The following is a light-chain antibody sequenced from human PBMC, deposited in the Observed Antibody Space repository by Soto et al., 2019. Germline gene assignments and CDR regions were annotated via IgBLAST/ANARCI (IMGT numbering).Light chain of an antibody. CDR1: QSVSSN. CDR2: GAS. Sequence: EIVMTQSPATLSVSPGASATLSCRASQSVSSNLAWYQQKPGQAPRLLIYGASTRATGIPARFSGSGSGTDFTLTISRLEPEDFAVYYCQQYGSAPSTFGQGTKVDIK. CDR3: QQYGSAPST. V-gene: IGKV3-15*01. J-gene: IGKJ1*01.